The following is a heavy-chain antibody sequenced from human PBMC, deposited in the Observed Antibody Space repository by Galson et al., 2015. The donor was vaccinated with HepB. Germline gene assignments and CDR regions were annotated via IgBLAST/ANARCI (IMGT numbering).Heavy chain of an antibody. D-gene: IGHD3-3*01. CDR1: GFTFSSYG. J-gene: IGHJ2*01. CDR3: AREDYDSPNWYFDL. Sequence: SLRLSCAASGFTFSSYGMHWVRQAPGKGLEWVAVIWYDGSNKYYADSVKGRFTISRDNSKNTLYLQMNSLRAEDTAVYYCAREDYDSPNWYFDLWGRGTLVTVSS. CDR2: IWYDGSNK. V-gene: IGHV3-33*01.